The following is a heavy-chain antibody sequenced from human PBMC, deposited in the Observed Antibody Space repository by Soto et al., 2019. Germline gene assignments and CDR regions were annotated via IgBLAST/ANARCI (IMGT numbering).Heavy chain of an antibody. D-gene: IGHD5-12*01. V-gene: IGHV1-3*01. CDR1: GYTFTAFA. J-gene: IGHJ4*02. CDR2: INVGNGNP. Sequence: QVQLVQSGAEVKRPGASVKVSCKASGYTFTAFALHWVRQAPGQGPEFMGWINVGNGNPTYSQKFQGRITFTRDTSGTTAFMELSSLRSADTAVYYCARGRSSGYDLGYWGQGTLVTVSS. CDR3: ARGRSSGYDLGY.